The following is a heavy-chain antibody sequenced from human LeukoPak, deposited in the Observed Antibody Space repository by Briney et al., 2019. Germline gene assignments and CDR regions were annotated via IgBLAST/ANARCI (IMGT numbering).Heavy chain of an antibody. Sequence: SETLSLTCAVYGGSFSGYYWSWIRQPPGKGLEWIGYIYYSGSTNYNPSLKSRVTISVDTSKNQFSLKLSSVTAADTAVYYCATVAGPYYYYGMDVWGQGTTVTVSS. J-gene: IGHJ6*02. D-gene: IGHD6-19*01. CDR1: GGSFSGYY. CDR2: IYYSGST. CDR3: ATVAGPYYYYGMDV. V-gene: IGHV4-59*01.